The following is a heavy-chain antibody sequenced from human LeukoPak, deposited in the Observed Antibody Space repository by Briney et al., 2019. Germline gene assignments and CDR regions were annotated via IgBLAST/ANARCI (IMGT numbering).Heavy chain of an antibody. D-gene: IGHD4-17*01. CDR1: GGSISSYY. J-gene: IGHJ4*02. CDR3: ARHSWVNGYFDF. Sequence: SETLSLTCTVSGGSISSYYWSWVRQPPGKGLEWIGYLYDGGSTHYNPSLKSRVIISVDTSKNQFSLNLNSVTAADAAVYFCARHSWVNGYFDFWGQGTLVTVSS. CDR2: LYDGGST. V-gene: IGHV4-59*08.